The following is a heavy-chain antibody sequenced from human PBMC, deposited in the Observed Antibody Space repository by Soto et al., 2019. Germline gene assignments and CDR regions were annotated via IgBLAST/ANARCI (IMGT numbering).Heavy chain of an antibody. CDR3: ASVGGAYGSGSSYYYYGMDV. V-gene: IGHV4-38-2*01. J-gene: IGHJ6*02. CDR2: IYHSGST. CDR1: GYSIRSGYY. D-gene: IGHD3-10*01. Sequence: LETLYITCGVSGYSIRSGYYWGWLRQPPGKGLEWIGSIYHSGSTYYNPALKSRVTISVDTSKNQFSLKLSSVTAADTAVYYCASVGGAYGSGSSYYYYGMDVWGQGTTVT.